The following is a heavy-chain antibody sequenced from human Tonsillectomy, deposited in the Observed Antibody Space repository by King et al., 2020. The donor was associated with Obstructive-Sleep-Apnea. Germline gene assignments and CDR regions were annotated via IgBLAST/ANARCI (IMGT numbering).Heavy chain of an antibody. CDR2: IDWDDDK. V-gene: IGHV2-70*01. J-gene: IGHJ6*02. CDR3: ARIGFWRGYGYYGLDV. CDR1: GFSLSTSGMC. Sequence: TLKESGPALVKPTQTLTLTCTFSGFSLSTSGMCVSWIRQPPGKALEWLALIDWDDDKYYSTSLKTRLTISKDTSKNQVVLTMTDMDAVDTATYYCARIGFWRGYGYYGLDVWGQGTTVTVSS. D-gene: IGHD3-3*01.